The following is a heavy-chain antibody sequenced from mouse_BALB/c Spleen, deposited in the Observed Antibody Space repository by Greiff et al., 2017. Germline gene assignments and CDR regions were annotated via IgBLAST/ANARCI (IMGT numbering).Heavy chain of an antibody. V-gene: IGHV1-9*01. CDR2: ILPGSGST. D-gene: IGHD1-1*01. CDR1: GYTFTDYV. Sequence: QVQLKESGPELVKPGASVKMSCKASGYTFTDYVISWVKQRTGQGLEWIGEILPGSGSTNYNEKFKGKATFTADTSSNTAYMQLSSLTSEDSAVYYCARRAVGFDYWGQGTTLTVSS. CDR3: ARRAVGFDY. J-gene: IGHJ2*01.